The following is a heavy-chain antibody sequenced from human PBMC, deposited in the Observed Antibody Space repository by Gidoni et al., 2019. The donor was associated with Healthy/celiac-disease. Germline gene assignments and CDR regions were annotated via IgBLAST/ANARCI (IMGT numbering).Heavy chain of an antibody. CDR2: SSSSSSYI. D-gene: IGHD5-18*01. Sequence: EVQLVESGGGLVKPGGSLRLSCAASGFTFSSYSMNWVRQAPGKGLEWVSSSSSSSSYIYYADSVKGRFTISRDNAKNSLYLQMNSLRAEDTAVYYCARDRGGYSYGYLDYWGQGTLVTVSS. CDR1: GFTFSSYS. CDR3: ARDRGGYSYGYLDY. V-gene: IGHV3-21*01. J-gene: IGHJ4*02.